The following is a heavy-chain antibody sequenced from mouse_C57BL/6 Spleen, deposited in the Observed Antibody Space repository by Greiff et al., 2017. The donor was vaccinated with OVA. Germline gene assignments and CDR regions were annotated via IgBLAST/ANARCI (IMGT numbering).Heavy chain of an antibody. Sequence: VQLQQPGAELVKPGASVKLSCKASGYTFTSYWMPWVKQRPGRGLEWIGRIDPNSGGTKYNAKFKSQATLTVDKPSSTAYLQLSSLTSEDSAVYYCARSHYYGSNHFDYWGQGTTLTVSS. CDR1: GYTFTSYW. V-gene: IGHV1-72*01. J-gene: IGHJ2*01. CDR3: ARSHYYGSNHFDY. CDR2: IDPNSGGT. D-gene: IGHD1-1*01.